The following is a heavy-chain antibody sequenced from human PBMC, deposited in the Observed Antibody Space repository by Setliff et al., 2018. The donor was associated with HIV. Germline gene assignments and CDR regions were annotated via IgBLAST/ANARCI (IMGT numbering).Heavy chain of an antibody. D-gene: IGHD3-16*01. Sequence: SETLSLTCTVSGASISSFYWGWIRQHPGKGLEWIGYIYYSGTTYYNPSLKSRLTISVDTSKNQFSLKLSSVTAADTAVYYCARRTLITGYDYWGQGTLVTVSS. CDR3: ARRTLITGYDY. CDR2: IYYSGTT. V-gene: IGHV4-59*04. J-gene: IGHJ4*02. CDR1: GASISSFY.